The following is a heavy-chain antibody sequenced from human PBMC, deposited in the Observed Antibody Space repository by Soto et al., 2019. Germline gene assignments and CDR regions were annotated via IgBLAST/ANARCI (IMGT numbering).Heavy chain of an antibody. V-gene: IGHV1-69*02. J-gene: IGHJ4*02. CDR1: GGTFSSYT. D-gene: IGHD6-19*01. CDR3: ARALSSGWSGGYYFDY. CDR2: IIPILGIA. Sequence: SVKVSCKASGGTFSSYTISWVRQAPGQGLEWMGRIIPILGIANYAQKFQGRVTITADKSTSTAYMELSSLRSEDTAVYYCARALSSGWSGGYYFDYWGQGTLVTVSS.